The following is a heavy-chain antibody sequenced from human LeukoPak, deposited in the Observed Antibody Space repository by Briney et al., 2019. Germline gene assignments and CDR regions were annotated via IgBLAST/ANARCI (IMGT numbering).Heavy chain of an antibody. CDR1: GGSFSGYY. CDR2: INHSGST. Sequence: SETLSLTCAVYGGSFSGYYWSWIRQPPGKGLEWMGDINHSGSTNYNPSLKSRVTISVDTSKNQFSLKLSSVTAADTAVYYCARGGSKYSSSWYRWFDPWGQGTLVTVST. V-gene: IGHV4-34*01. D-gene: IGHD6-13*01. CDR3: ARGGSKYSSSWYRWFDP. J-gene: IGHJ5*02.